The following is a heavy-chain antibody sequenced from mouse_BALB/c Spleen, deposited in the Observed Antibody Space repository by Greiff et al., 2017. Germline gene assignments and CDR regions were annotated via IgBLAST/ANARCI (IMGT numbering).Heavy chain of an antibody. CDR2: IYPGDGDT. D-gene: IGHD2-4*01. V-gene: IGHV1-82*01. Sequence: QVQLQQSGPELVKPGASVKISCKASGYAFSSSWMNWVKQRPGQGLEWIGRIYPGDGDTNYNGKFKGKATLTADKSSSTAYMQLSSLTSVDSAVYFCARHDYDDAMDYWGQGTSVTVSA. J-gene: IGHJ4*01. CDR3: ARHDYDDAMDY. CDR1: GYAFSSSW.